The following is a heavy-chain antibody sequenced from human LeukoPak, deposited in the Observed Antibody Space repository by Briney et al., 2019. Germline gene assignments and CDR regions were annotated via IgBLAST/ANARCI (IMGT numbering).Heavy chain of an antibody. CDR1: GFTFSSYS. Sequence: PGGSLRLSCAASGFTFSSYSMNWVRQAPGKGLEWVSSISSSSLYIYYADSVKGRFTISRDNSKNTLYLQMNSLRAEDTAVYYCARDGEYSSSSFSWFDPWGQGTLVTVSS. D-gene: IGHD6-6*01. J-gene: IGHJ5*02. V-gene: IGHV3-21*01. CDR2: ISSSSLYI. CDR3: ARDGEYSSSSFSWFDP.